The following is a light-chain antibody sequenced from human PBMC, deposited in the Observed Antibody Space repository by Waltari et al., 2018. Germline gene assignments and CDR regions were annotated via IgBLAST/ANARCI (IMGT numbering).Light chain of an antibody. CDR3: YSTDSSGHDRV. Sequence: SYELTQPPSVSVSPGQTARITCSGAALPNKYAYWYQQKSGQAPVLVIYEDSKRPSGIPERFSGSSSGTTATLTISGAQVEDEADYYCYSTDSSGHDRVFGGGTKLTVL. CDR2: EDS. J-gene: IGLJ3*02. CDR1: ALPNKY. V-gene: IGLV3-10*01.